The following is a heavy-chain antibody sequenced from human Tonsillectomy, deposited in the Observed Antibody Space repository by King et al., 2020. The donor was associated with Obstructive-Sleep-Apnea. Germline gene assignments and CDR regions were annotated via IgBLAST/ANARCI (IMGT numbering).Heavy chain of an antibody. D-gene: IGHD6-13*01. CDR2: ISSSSSTI. V-gene: IGHV3-48*01. CDR3: AKSLRPYSSSWYTSDYYYYGMDV. CDR1: GFTFSSYS. Sequence: VQLVESGGGLVQPGGSLRLSCAASGFTFSSYSMNWVRQAPGKGLEWVSYISSSSSTIYYADSVKGRFTISRDNAKNSLYLQMNSLRAEDTAVYYCAKSLRPYSSSWYTSDYYYYGMDVWGQGTTVDVS. J-gene: IGHJ6*02.